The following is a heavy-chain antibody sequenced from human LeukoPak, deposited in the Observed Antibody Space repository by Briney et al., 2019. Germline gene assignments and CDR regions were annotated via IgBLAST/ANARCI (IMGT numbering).Heavy chain of an antibody. D-gene: IGHD3-10*01. J-gene: IGHJ4*02. V-gene: IGHV4-34*01. CDR1: GGSISSYY. CDR2: IDQSGGT. CDR3: AINDGSGSYYKSDF. Sequence: PSETLSLTCTVSGGSISSYYWSWVRQPPGKGPEWIGEIDQSGGTNYNPSLKSRVTISIDTSKNQFSLKMTSVTAADTAVYYCAINDGSGSYYKSDFWGQGTLVTVSS.